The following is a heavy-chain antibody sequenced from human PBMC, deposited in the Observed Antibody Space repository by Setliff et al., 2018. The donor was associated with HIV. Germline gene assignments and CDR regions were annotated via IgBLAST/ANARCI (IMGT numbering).Heavy chain of an antibody. V-gene: IGHV4-59*01. CDR2: VYYNGGT. J-gene: IGHJ5*02. CDR3: ARARYGTSFDP. D-gene: IGHD3-9*01. CDR1: GGSISNYY. Sequence: PSETLSLTCTFSGGSISNYYWRWIRQPPGKGLEWIGYVYYNGGTQYNPSLKSRVTISADTSKNQFSLKPNSVTAADTAVYFCARARYGTSFDPWGQGTLVTVSS.